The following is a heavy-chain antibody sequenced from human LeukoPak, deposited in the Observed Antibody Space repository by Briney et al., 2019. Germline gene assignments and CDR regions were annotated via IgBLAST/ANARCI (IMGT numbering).Heavy chain of an antibody. Sequence: ASVKVSCKASGYTFTSYDINWVRQATGQGLEWMGWMNPNSGNTGYAQKFQGRVTITRNTSISTAYMELSSLRSEDTAVYYCARTTSRVTIFGVVTDYYFDYWGQGTLVTVSS. J-gene: IGHJ4*02. CDR3: ARTTSRVTIFGVVTDYYFDY. D-gene: IGHD3-3*01. CDR2: MNPNSGNT. V-gene: IGHV1-8*03. CDR1: GYTFTSYD.